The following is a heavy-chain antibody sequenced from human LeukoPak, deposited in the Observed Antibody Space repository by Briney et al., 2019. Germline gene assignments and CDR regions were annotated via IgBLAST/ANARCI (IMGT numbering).Heavy chain of an antibody. CDR2: IYYSGST. CDR1: GGSISSYY. Sequence: ASETLSLTCTVSGGSISSYYWSWIRQPPGKGLEWIGYIYYSGSTNYNPSLKSRVTISVDTSKNQFSLNLSSLTAADTAVYYCARAQKKYSSSGFDPWGQGTLVTVSS. CDR3: ARAQKKYSSSGFDP. V-gene: IGHV4-59*01. D-gene: IGHD6-13*01. J-gene: IGHJ5*02.